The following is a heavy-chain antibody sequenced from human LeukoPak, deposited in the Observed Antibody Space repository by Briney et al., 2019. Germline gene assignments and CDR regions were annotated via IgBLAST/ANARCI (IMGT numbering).Heavy chain of an antibody. J-gene: IGHJ4*02. Sequence: SSVKVSCKASGGTFSSYAISWVRQAPGQGLERMGRIIPILGIANYAQKFQGRVTITADKSTSTAYMELSSLRSEDTAVYYCARELLTTGYYFDYWGQGTLVTVSS. D-gene: IGHD3-10*01. CDR3: ARELLTTGYYFDY. CDR1: GGTFSSYA. V-gene: IGHV1-69*04. CDR2: IIPILGIA.